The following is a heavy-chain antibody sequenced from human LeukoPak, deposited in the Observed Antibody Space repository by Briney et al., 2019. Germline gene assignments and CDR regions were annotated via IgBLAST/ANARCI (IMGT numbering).Heavy chain of an antibody. CDR1: GGSISSGDYY. V-gene: IGHV4-30-4*01. Sequence: SQTLSLTCTVSGGSISSGDYYWSWIRQPPGTGLEWIGYIYYSGSTYYNPSLKSRVTISVDTSKNQFSLKLSSVTAADTAVYYCARVTSRDGYNYDYWGQGTLVTVSS. J-gene: IGHJ4*02. CDR2: IYYSGST. CDR3: ARVTSRDGYNYDY. D-gene: IGHD5-24*01.